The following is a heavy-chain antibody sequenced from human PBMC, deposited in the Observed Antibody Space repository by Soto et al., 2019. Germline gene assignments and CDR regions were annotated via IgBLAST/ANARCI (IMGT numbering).Heavy chain of an antibody. D-gene: IGHD2-2*01. CDR3: AKDGCSSTSCYLSWFDP. J-gene: IGHJ5*02. CDR1: GFTFSSYA. CDR2: ISGSGGST. V-gene: IGHV3-23*01. Sequence: GGSLRLSCAASGFTFSSYAMSWVRQAPGKGLEWVSAISGSGGSTYYADSVKGRFTISRDNSKNTLYLQMNSLRAEDTAVYYCAKDGCSSTSCYLSWFDPWGQGTLVTVSS.